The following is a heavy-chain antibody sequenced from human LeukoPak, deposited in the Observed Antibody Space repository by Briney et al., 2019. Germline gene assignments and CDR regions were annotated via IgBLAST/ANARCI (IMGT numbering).Heavy chain of an antibody. CDR2: ISYDGSNK. CDR3: GRDDATSQQLISTVDY. D-gene: IGHD6-13*01. J-gene: IGHJ4*02. CDR1: GFTFSSYA. V-gene: IGHV3-30-3*01. Sequence: GGSLRLSCAASGFTFSSYAMHWVRQAPGKGLEWVAVISYDGSNKYYADSVKGRFTISRDNSKNTLYLQMNSLRAEDTAVYYCGRDDATSQQLISTVDYWGQGTLVTGSS.